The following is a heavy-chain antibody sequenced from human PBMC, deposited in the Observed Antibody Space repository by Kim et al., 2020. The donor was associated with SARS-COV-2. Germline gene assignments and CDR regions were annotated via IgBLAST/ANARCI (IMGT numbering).Heavy chain of an antibody. CDR1: GYSFTIYG. J-gene: IGHJ4*02. CDR2: ISGNNENT. Sequence: ASVKVSCKTSGYSFTIYGISWVRQAPGQGLEWMGWISGNNENTNYAQKFQGRVTMTTDTSTTTAYMELRSLRFDDTAVYYCARASISSSSSYWGQGTLVTVSS. D-gene: IGHD6-6*01. V-gene: IGHV1-18*01. CDR3: ARASISSSSSY.